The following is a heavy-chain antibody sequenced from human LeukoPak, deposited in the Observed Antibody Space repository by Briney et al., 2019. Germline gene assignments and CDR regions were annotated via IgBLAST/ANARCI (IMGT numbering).Heavy chain of an antibody. V-gene: IGHV3-21*01. CDR3: AKDRKNLVGVPTALDS. CDR1: GFPFDSYS. CDR2: ISSSSTYI. D-gene: IGHD2-2*01. Sequence: PGGSLRLSCAASGFPFDSYSMNWVRQAPGKGLEWVSSISSSSTYISYADSVKGRFTISRGNARNSLYLQMHSLRAEDTAMYYCAKDRKNLVGVPTALDSWGQGTLVTVPS. J-gene: IGHJ4*02.